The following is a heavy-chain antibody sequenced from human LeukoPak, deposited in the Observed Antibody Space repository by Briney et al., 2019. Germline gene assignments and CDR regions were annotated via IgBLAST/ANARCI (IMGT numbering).Heavy chain of an antibody. CDR2: ISYDGSNK. V-gene: IGHV3-30*18. CDR1: GFTFSSYG. D-gene: IGHD2-2*01. J-gene: IGHJ4*02. Sequence: QAGGSLRLSCAASGFTFSSYGMHWVRQAPGKGLEWVAVISYDGSNKYYADSVKGRFTISRDNSKNTLYLQMNSLRGEDTAVYYCVKFRGQLLSSYYFDYWGQGTLVTVSS. CDR3: VKFRGQLLSSYYFDY.